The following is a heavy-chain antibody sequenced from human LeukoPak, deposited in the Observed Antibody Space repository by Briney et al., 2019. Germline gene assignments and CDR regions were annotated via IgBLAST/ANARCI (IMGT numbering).Heavy chain of an antibody. Sequence: GVSLKISCKGSGYSFTSFWIGWVRQMPGKGLGWMGIIYPGDSETRYSPSCQGQVPTSADNSISTAYLQWSSLKASDTAMYYCARSGAGWLQFDSFDYWGQGTLVTVSS. CDR1: GYSFTSFW. V-gene: IGHV5-51*01. CDR3: ARSGAGWLQFDSFDY. J-gene: IGHJ4*02. CDR2: IYPGDSET. D-gene: IGHD5-24*01.